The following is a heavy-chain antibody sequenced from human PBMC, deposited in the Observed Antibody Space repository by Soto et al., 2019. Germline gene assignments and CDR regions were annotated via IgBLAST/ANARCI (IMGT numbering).Heavy chain of an antibody. D-gene: IGHD5-12*01. V-gene: IGHV3-23*01. CDR3: ARARLRAVYAFDI. J-gene: IGHJ3*02. CDR2: ISTRGGRT. Sequence: HPGGSLRLSCAASGFSFSSYAMSWVRQAPPQGLEWVSSISTRGGRTSYADSVKGRFSISRDNSANAVYLDMDNLRAEDTGIYYCARARLRAVYAFDIWGQGTMVTVSS. CDR1: GFSFSSYA.